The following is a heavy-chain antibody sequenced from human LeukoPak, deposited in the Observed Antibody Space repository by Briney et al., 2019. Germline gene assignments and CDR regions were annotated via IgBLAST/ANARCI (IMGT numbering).Heavy chain of an antibody. J-gene: IGHJ6*03. CDR2: INHSGST. Sequence: PSETLSLTCAVYGGSFSGYYWSWIRQPPGKGLEWIGEINHSGSTNYNPSLKSRVTISVDTSKNQFSLKLSSVTAADTAVYYCARARGYSSSGYYYMDVWGKGTTVTVSS. CDR1: GGSFSGYY. D-gene: IGHD6-13*01. CDR3: ARARGYSSSGYYYMDV. V-gene: IGHV4-34*01.